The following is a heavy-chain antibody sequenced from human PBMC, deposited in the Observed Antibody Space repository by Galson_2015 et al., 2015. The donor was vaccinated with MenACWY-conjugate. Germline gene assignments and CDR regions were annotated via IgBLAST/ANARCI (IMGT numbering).Heavy chain of an antibody. CDR1: GGSIRSPDLY. D-gene: IGHD2-15*01. Sequence: SETLSLTCPVSGGSIRSPDLYCGWFRQPPGKGLEWIGNIHYSGGTYHNPSLKSRISTSVDTTKNQFSLNLASVTAADTVTYYCGRRRPRDIGGGFDIWGQGTLVTVSS. J-gene: IGHJ3*02. CDR3: GRRRPRDIGGGFDI. V-gene: IGHV4-39*01. CDR2: IHYSGGT.